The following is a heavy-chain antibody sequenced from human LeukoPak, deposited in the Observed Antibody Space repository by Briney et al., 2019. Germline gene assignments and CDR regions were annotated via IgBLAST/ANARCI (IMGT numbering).Heavy chain of an antibody. CDR1: GGTFSRHA. D-gene: IGHD2-21*01. CDR2: IIPIFGTP. J-gene: IGHJ1*01. Sequence: ASVKVSCKASGGTFSRHAISWVRQSTGQGLEWMGGIIPIFGTPNYVQKFQGRVTITADESTSTAYMELSSLRSEDTAVYYCARDSSEFRSLIPHWGQGTLVTVSS. CDR3: ARDSSEFRSLIPH. V-gene: IGHV1-69*13.